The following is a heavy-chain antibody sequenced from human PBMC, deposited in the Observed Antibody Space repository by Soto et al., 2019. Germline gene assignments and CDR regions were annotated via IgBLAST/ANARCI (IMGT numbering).Heavy chain of an antibody. CDR3: ARPIQYYFDTSAQSAWFDP. CDR2: IIPIFSTP. CDR1: GGTFGSYA. Sequence: QVQLVQSGAEVKKPGSSVKVSCKTSGGTFGSYAISWVRQAPGQGLEWMGGIIPIFSTPNYAQKFQGRVTITADESTSTAYMELSSLRSEDTAVYYCARPIQYYFDTSAQSAWFDPWDQGTLVTVSS. J-gene: IGHJ5*02. D-gene: IGHD3-22*01. V-gene: IGHV1-69*12.